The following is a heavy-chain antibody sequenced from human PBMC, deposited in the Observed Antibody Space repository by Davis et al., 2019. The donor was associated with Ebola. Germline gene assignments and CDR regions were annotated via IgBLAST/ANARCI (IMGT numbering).Heavy chain of an antibody. V-gene: IGHV4-38-2*01. CDR3: ARGRNGAARPGYYYYYYMDV. CDR2: IYHSGST. CDR1: GYSISSGYY. D-gene: IGHD6-6*01. J-gene: IGHJ6*03. Sequence: PSETLSLTCAVSGYSISSGYYWGWIRQPPGKGLEWFGSIYHSGSTYYNPSLKSRVTISVDTSKNQFSLKLSSVTAADTAVYYCARGRNGAARPGYYYYYYMDVWGKGTTVTVSS.